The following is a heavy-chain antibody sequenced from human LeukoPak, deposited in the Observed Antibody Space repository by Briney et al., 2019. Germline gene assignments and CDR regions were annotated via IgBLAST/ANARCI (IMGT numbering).Heavy chain of an antibody. Sequence: SETLSLTCTVSGYSISSGYYWGWIRQPPGKGLEWIGSIYYSGSTYYNPSLKSRVTISVDTSKNQFSLKLSSVTAADTAVYYCAREGYYDSSGLDVWGQGTTVTVSS. CDR2: IYYSGST. CDR3: AREGYYDSSGLDV. CDR1: GYSISSGYY. V-gene: IGHV4-38-2*02. J-gene: IGHJ6*02. D-gene: IGHD3-22*01.